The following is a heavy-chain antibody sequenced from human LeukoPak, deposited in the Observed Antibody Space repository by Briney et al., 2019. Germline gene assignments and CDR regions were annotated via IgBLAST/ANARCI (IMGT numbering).Heavy chain of an antibody. D-gene: IGHD2-2*01. V-gene: IGHV3-30*03. Sequence: PGGSLRLSCAASGFTFSSYGMHWVRQAPGKGLEWVAVISYDGSNKKYADSVKGRFTISRDNSKNTLYLQMNSLRAEDTAVYYCARGDIVVVPAAIGPHNYFDYWGQGILVTVSS. CDR3: ARGDIVVVPAAIGPHNYFDY. CDR2: ISYDGSNK. J-gene: IGHJ4*02. CDR1: GFTFSSYG.